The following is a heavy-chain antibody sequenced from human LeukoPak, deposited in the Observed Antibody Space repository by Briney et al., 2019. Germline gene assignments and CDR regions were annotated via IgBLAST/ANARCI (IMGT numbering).Heavy chain of an antibody. Sequence: SETLSLTCTVSGGSISSGDYYWSWIRQPPGKGLEWIGYIYYSGSTYYNPSLKSRVTISVDTSKNQFSLKLSSVTAADTAVYYCARRKAGYSYGLNYYYYYYMDVWGKGTTVTVSS. CDR1: GGSISSGDYY. J-gene: IGHJ6*03. CDR3: ARRKAGYSYGLNYYYYYYMDV. D-gene: IGHD5-18*01. V-gene: IGHV4-30-4*08. CDR2: IYYSGST.